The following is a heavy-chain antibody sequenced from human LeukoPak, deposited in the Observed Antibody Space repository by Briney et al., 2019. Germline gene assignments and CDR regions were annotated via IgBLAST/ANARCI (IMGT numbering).Heavy chain of an antibody. J-gene: IGHJ4*02. CDR1: GFTFSTYW. Sequence: GGSLRLSCAASGFTFSTYWMSWVRQAPGKGLEWVANIKQDGSDKYYVDSVMGRFTISRDNAENSLYLQMNSLRAEDTAVYYCARGGVYSSSSEDYWGQGTLVTVSS. CDR3: ARGGVYSSSSEDY. V-gene: IGHV3-7*01. D-gene: IGHD6-6*01. CDR2: IKQDGSDK.